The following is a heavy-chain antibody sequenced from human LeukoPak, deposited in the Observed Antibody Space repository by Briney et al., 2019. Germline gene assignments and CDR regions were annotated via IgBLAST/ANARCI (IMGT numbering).Heavy chain of an antibody. V-gene: IGHV1-18*01. CDR3: ARLRNKDAGGFYPDGFDF. CDR2: ISGYNHNT. J-gene: IGHJ3*01. CDR1: GFSFNIHG. D-gene: IGHD3-22*01. Sequence: ASVKVSCETPGFSFNIHGFSWVRQAPGQGLEWMGWISGYNHNTNYAQTFQDRVTLTADTSSTTVYMEMRSLRSDDTAMYYCARLRNKDAGGFYPDGFDFWGQGTMVTVSS.